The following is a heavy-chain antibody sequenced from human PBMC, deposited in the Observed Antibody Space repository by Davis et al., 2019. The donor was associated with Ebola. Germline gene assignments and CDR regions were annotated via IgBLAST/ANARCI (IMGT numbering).Heavy chain of an antibody. CDR2: IYYSGST. D-gene: IGHD7-27*01. CDR3: ARSALNGGNWFDP. CDR1: GGSISSGGYY. V-gene: IGHV4-31*03. Sequence: SETLSLTCTVSGGSISSGGYYWSWIRQHPGKGLEWIGYIYYSGSTYYNPSLKSRVTISVDTSKNQFSLKLSSVTAADTAVYYCARSALNGGNWFDPWGQGTLVTVSS. J-gene: IGHJ5*02.